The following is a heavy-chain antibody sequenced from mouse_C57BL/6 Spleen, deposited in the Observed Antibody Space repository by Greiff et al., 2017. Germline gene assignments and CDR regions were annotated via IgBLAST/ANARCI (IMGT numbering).Heavy chain of an antibody. CDR2: IDPSDSYT. Sequence: VQLQQPGAELVMPGASVKLSCKASGYTFTSYWMHWVKQRPGQGLEWIGEIDPSDSYTNYNQKFKGKSTLTVDKSSSTAYMQLSSLTSEDSAVYYCARRGGNYVWGAMDYWGQGTSVTVSS. V-gene: IGHV1-69*01. D-gene: IGHD2-1*01. CDR1: GYTFTSYW. CDR3: ARRGGNYVWGAMDY. J-gene: IGHJ4*01.